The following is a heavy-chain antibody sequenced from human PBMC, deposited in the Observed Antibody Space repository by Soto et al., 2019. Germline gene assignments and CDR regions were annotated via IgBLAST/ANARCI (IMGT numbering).Heavy chain of an antibody. CDR3: AREGIWSWSGYYYGMDV. CDR1: GGSFSGYY. V-gene: IGHV4-34*01. D-gene: IGHD3-3*01. J-gene: IGHJ6*02. CDR2: INHSGST. Sequence: PSETLSLTCAVYGGSFSGYYWSWIRQPPGKGLEWIGEINHSGSTNYNPSLKSRVTISVDTSKNHFSLKLSSVTAADTAVYYCAREGIWSWSGYYYGMDVWGQGTTVTVSS.